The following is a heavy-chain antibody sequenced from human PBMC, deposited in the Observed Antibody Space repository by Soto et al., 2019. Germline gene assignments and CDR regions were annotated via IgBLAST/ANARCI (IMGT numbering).Heavy chain of an antibody. J-gene: IGHJ5*02. CDR1: GFTFTSSA. Sequence: ASVKVSCKASGFTFTSSAVQWVRQARGQRLEWLGWIVVGSGNTNYAQKFQERVTITRDMSTSTAYMELSSLRSEDTAVYYCEEDYRGDNWFDPWGQGTLVTVSS. CDR2: IVVGSGNT. V-gene: IGHV1-58*01. D-gene: IGHD3-10*01. CDR3: EEDYRGDNWFDP.